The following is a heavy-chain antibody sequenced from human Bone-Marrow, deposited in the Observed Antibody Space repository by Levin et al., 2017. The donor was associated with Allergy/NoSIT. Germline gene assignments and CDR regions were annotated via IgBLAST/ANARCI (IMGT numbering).Heavy chain of an antibody. V-gene: IGHV3-30*18. D-gene: IGHD3-3*01. Sequence: PGGSLRLSCAASGFTFSSYGMHWVRQAPGKGLEWVAVISYDGSNKYYADSVKGRFTISRDNSKNTLYLQMNSLRAEDTAVYYCAKDGQRQVLRFLEWLSLYGMDVWGQGTTVTVSS. CDR3: AKDGQRQVLRFLEWLSLYGMDV. CDR1: GFTFSSYG. J-gene: IGHJ6*02. CDR2: ISYDGSNK.